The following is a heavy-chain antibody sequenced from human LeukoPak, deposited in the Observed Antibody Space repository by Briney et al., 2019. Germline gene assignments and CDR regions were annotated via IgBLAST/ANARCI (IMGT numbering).Heavy chain of an antibody. CDR2: IYYSGST. CDR1: GCSIRRSSYY. Sequence: KPSETLSLTCIVSGCSIRRSSYYWGWIRQPPGKGLEWIGSIYYSGSTYYNPSLKSRVTMFVDMSKNQFSLRLSSVTAADTAVYYCARHRAYSSSSPFDYWGQGTRVTVSS. D-gene: IGHD6-6*01. CDR3: ARHRAYSSSSPFDY. J-gene: IGHJ4*02. V-gene: IGHV4-39*01.